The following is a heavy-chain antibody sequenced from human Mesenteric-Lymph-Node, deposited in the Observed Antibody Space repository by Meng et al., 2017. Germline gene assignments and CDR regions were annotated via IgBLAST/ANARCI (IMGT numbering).Heavy chain of an antibody. CDR3: ARGILTGYQASFYFDY. V-gene: IGHV4-61*02. CDR2: IYTSGST. D-gene: IGHD3-9*01. CDR1: GGSISSGSYY. Sequence: SETLSLTCTVSGGSISSGSYYWSWIRQPAGKGLEWIGRIYTSGSTNYNPSLKSRVTISVDTSKNQFSLRLTSVTAADTAVYYCARGILTGYQASFYFDYWGQGTLVTVSS. J-gene: IGHJ4*02.